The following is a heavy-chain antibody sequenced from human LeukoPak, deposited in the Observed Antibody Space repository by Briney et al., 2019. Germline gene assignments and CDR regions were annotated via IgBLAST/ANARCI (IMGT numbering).Heavy chain of an antibody. J-gene: IGHJ4*02. CDR2: ISGSGGST. CDR1: GFTFSSYG. CDR3: AKEGNGFTYYDSSGQRNYFAY. Sequence: PGGSLRLSCAASGFTFSSYGMSWVRQAPGKGLEWVSAISGSGGSTYYADSEKGRFTISRDNSQNTLYLQMNSLRAEDTAVYYCAKEGNGFTYYDSSGQRNYFAYWGQGTLVTVSS. D-gene: IGHD3-22*01. V-gene: IGHV3-23*01.